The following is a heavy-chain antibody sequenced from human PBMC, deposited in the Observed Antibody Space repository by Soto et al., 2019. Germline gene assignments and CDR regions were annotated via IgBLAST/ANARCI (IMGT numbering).Heavy chain of an antibody. CDR1: GFTFINYL. CDR3: ARHYASGTYSVDY. J-gene: IGHJ4*02. D-gene: IGHD3-10*01. Sequence: GGSLRLSCAASGFTFINYLMHWVLQAPGKGLVWVSRINGDGSSTSYANSVKGRFTISRDNAKNTVYLQMNSLRDEDTAVYYCARHYASGTYSVDYWGQGTLVTVLL. V-gene: IGHV3-74*01. CDR2: INGDGSST.